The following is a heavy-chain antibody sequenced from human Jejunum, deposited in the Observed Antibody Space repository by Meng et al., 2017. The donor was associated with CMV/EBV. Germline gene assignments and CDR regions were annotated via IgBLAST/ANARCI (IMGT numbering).Heavy chain of an antibody. D-gene: IGHD3-10*01. CDR2: IHSDGNNK. Sequence: GFTFSSFGMHWVRQVPGKGLEWVAFIHSDGNNKYYRDSVRGRFTISRDNSRNTLYLQMNSLRGEDTAVYFCGKGDTPGSSYLISSWGQGTGVTVSS. V-gene: IGHV3-30*02. J-gene: IGHJ5*02. CDR3: GKGDTPGSSYLISS. CDR1: GFTFSSFG.